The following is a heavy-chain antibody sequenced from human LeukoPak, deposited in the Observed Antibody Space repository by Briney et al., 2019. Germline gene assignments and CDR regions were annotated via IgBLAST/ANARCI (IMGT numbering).Heavy chain of an antibody. V-gene: IGHV4-61*02. CDR2: IYTSGST. CDR1: GGSISSGSYY. D-gene: IGHD1-26*01. Sequence: SQTLSLTCTVSGGSISSGSYYWSWIRQPAGKGLEWIGRIYTSGSTNYNPSLKSRVTISVDTSKNQFSLKLSSVTAADTAVYYCARERYSGSYGYWGREPWSPSPQ. J-gene: IGHJ4*02. CDR3: ARERYSGSYGY.